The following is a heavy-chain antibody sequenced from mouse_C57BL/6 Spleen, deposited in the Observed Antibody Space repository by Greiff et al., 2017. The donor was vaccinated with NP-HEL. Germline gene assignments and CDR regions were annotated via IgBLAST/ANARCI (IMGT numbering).Heavy chain of an antibody. CDR1: GYAFTNYL. V-gene: IGHV1-54*01. CDR3: ARDTTVVEGYYFDY. Sequence: VQLQQSGAELVRPGTSVKVSCKASGYAFTNYLIEWVKQRPGQGLEWIGVINPGSGGTNYNEKFKGKATLTADKSSSTAYMQLSSLTSEDSAVYFCARDTTVVEGYYFDYWGQGTTLTVSS. J-gene: IGHJ2*01. D-gene: IGHD1-1*01. CDR2: INPGSGGT.